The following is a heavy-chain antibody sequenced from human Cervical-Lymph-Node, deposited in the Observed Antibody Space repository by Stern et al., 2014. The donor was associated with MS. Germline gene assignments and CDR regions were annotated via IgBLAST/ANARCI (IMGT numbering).Heavy chain of an antibody. J-gene: IGHJ4*02. D-gene: IGHD6-6*01. V-gene: IGHV3-74*02. CDR3: ARSVGSSSDYFDY. CDR1: GITLSSYW. Sequence: VQLVESGGGLVQPGGSLRLSCAASGITLSSYWMHWVRQAPGKGLVWVSRIKSDGSSTSYVDSVKGRFTISRDNAKNTLYLQMNSLRAEDTAAYYCARSVGSSSDYFDYWGQGTLVTVSS. CDR2: IKSDGSST.